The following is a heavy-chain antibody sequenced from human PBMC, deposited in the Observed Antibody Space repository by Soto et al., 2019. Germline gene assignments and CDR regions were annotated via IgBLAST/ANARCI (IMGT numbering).Heavy chain of an antibody. CDR1: GFTLSSYA. V-gene: IGHV3-23*01. CDR3: AKLRPGGGGSGNY. D-gene: IGHD2-21*01. CDR2: ISGSGGST. J-gene: IGHJ4*02. Sequence: LRLSCAASGFTLSSYAMSWVRQAPGKGLEWVSAISGSGGSTYYADSVKGRFTISRDSPKNTLYLQMNSLRAEDTAVYYCAKLRPGGGGSGNYWGQGTLVTVSS.